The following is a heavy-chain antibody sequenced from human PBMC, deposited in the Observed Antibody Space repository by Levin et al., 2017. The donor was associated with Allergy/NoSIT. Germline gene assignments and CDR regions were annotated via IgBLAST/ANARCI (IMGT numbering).Heavy chain of an antibody. V-gene: IGHV4-59*01. CDR2: IYYSGST. CDR1: GASISSYH. D-gene: IGHD2-21*02. CDR3: AKDRVVTSSGTYYYYGMAV. Sequence: SQTLSLTCIVSGASISSYHWSWIRQPPGKGLEWIGYIYYSGSTNYNPSLKSRVTMSVDTSRNQFSLTLNSVSAADTAVYYCAKDRVVTSSGTYYYYGMAVWGQGITVSVSS. J-gene: IGHJ6*02.